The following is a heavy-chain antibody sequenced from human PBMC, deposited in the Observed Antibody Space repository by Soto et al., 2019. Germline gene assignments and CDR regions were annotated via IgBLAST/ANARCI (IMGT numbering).Heavy chain of an antibody. CDR2: IWYDGSNK. J-gene: IGHJ4*02. Sequence: GGSLRLSCAASGFTFSSYGMHWVRQAPGKGLEWVAVIWYDGSNKYYADSVKGRFTISRDNSKNTLYLQMNSLRAEDTAVYYCARRRMVRGVIDYWGQGTLVTVSS. V-gene: IGHV3-33*01. CDR3: ARRRMVRGVIDY. D-gene: IGHD3-10*01. CDR1: GFTFSSYG.